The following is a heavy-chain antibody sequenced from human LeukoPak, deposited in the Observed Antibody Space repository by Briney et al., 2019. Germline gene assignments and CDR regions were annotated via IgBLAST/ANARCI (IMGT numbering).Heavy chain of an antibody. CDR1: GGTFSSYA. CDR2: IIPILGTA. J-gene: IGHJ4*02. CDR3: ARERMGDGYNNFDY. D-gene: IGHD5-24*01. V-gene: IGHV1-69*04. Sequence: SVKVSCKASGGTFSSYAISWVRQAPGQGLEWMGRIIPILGTANYAQKFQGRVTITADKSTSTAYMELSSLRSEDTAVYYCARERMGDGYNNFDYWGQGTLVTVSS.